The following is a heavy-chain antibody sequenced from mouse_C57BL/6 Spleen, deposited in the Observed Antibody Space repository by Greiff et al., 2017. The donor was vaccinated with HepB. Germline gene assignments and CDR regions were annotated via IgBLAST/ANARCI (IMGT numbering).Heavy chain of an antibody. J-gene: IGHJ2*01. Sequence: VKLQQPGAELVKPGASVKLSCKASGYTFTSYWMHWVKQRPGRGLEWIGRIDPNSGGTKYNEKFKSKATLTVDKPSSTAYMQLSSLTSEDSAVYYCARGYYSNYGGFYFDYWGQGTTLTVSS. CDR2: IDPNSGGT. CDR1: GYTFTSYW. CDR3: ARGYYSNYGGFYFDY. D-gene: IGHD2-5*01. V-gene: IGHV1-72*01.